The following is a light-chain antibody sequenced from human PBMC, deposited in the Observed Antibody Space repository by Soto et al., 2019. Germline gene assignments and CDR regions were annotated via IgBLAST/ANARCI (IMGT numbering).Light chain of an antibody. CDR1: QSVSSN. J-gene: IGKJ5*01. CDR3: QQRSNRIT. CDR2: DIS. V-gene: IGKV3-11*01. Sequence: EIVMTQSPGTLSLSPVERATLSGRASQSVSSNLAWYQQKPGQAPRLLIYDISTRAAAIPARFSGSGSGTDFTLTVSSLEPEDFALYYCQQRSNRITFGQGTRLEIK.